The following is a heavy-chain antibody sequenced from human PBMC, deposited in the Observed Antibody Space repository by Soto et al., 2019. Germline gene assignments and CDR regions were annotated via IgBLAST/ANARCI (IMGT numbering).Heavy chain of an antibody. CDR1: GGSIRTSTYY. J-gene: IGHJ5*02. Sequence: QLQLQESSPGLVKPSETLSLTCTVSGGSIRTSTYYWGWIRQPPGKGLECIGTILYSGSTDYNPSLKSRVTMSLDTSKNQFSLRLSSVTAADMAVYYCARGRAVTGGWFGPWGQGTLFTVSS. CDR2: ILYSGST. V-gene: IGHV4-39*01. CDR3: ARGRAVTGGWFGP. D-gene: IGHD3-10*01.